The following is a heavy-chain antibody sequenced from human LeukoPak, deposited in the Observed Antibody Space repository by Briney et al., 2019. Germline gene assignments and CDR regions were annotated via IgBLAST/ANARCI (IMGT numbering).Heavy chain of an antibody. J-gene: IGHJ5*02. D-gene: IGHD2-8*01. Sequence: PGGSLRLSCAASGFTFSSSGMHWVRQAPGKGLEWVAVISYDGSNKYYADSVKGRFTISRDNSKNTLYLQMNSLRAEDTAVYYCAKDLALMVYAIDAWGQGTLVTVSS. CDR1: GFTFSSSG. CDR2: ISYDGSNK. CDR3: AKDLALMVYAIDA. V-gene: IGHV3-30*18.